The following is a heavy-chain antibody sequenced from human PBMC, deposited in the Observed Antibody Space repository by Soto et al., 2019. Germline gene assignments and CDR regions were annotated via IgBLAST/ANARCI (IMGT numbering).Heavy chain of an antibody. CDR3: ARRLSTYFFDN. J-gene: IGHJ4*01. D-gene: IGHD2-21*02. CDR1: GFTFSSYA. V-gene: IGHV3-23*01. Sequence: GSLRLSCAASGFTFSSYAMSWVRQAPGKGLEWVSAISASASSTFSADSVKGRFTISRDNSKNTLYLQMNSLRAEDTTIYYCARRLSTYFFDNWGQGTLVTVSS. CDR2: ISASASST.